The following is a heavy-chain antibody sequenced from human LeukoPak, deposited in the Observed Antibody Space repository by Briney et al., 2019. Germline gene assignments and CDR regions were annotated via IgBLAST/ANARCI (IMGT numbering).Heavy chain of an antibody. Sequence: GGSLRLSCEASGFTFTSHWMHWVRQAPGKGLVWVSRINDDGSSTDYADSVKGRFTISRDNAKTTLYLQLSRLTAEDSAVYYCARERSQNWFVWGQGTLVSVPS. CDR1: GFTFTSHW. CDR3: ARERSQNWFV. D-gene: IGHD3-10*01. V-gene: IGHV3-74*01. CDR2: INDDGSST. J-gene: IGHJ4*02.